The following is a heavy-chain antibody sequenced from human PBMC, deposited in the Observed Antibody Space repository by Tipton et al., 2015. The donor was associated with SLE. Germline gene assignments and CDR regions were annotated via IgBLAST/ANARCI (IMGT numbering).Heavy chain of an antibody. Sequence: SLRLSCAASGFTFSSYAMHWVRQAPGKGLEWVAVISYDGDNKYYADSVKGRFTISRDNSKNTLYLQMNSLRAEDTAVYYCARGPTIFGVVIMDYWGQGTLVTVSS. CDR2: ISYDGDNK. J-gene: IGHJ4*02. CDR3: ARGPTIFGVVIMDY. D-gene: IGHD3-3*01. CDR1: GFTFSSYA. V-gene: IGHV3-30*04.